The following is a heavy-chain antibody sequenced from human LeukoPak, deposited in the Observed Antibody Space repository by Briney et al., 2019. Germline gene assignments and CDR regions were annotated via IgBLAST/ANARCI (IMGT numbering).Heavy chain of an antibody. CDR3: ARRDCSSAICGWFDP. CDR2: INPGGGST. Sequence: ASVKVSLKASGYTFTGYYIHWVRQAPGQGLEWMGIINPGGGSTNYAQKFQGRVTMTRDTSTSTVYMELSSLRSEDTAVYYCARRDCSSAICGWFDPWGQGTLVTVSS. D-gene: IGHD2-2*01. J-gene: IGHJ5*02. V-gene: IGHV1-46*01. CDR1: GYTFTGYY.